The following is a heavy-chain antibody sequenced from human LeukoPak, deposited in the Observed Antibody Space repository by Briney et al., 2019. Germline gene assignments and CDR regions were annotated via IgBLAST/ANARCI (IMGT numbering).Heavy chain of an antibody. CDR1: GGSISSSSYY. Sequence: ETLSLTCTVSGGSISSSSYYWGWIRQPPGKGREWIGSIYYSGSTYYNPSLKSRVTISVDTSKNQFSLKLSSVTAADTAVYYCAVNWNYVDNWFDPWGQGTLVTVSS. D-gene: IGHD1-7*01. CDR3: AVNWNYVDNWFDP. V-gene: IGHV4-39*01. CDR2: IYYSGST. J-gene: IGHJ5*02.